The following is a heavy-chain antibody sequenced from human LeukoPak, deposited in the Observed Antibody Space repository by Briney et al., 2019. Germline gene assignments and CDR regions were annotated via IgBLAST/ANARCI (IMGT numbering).Heavy chain of an antibody. Sequence: ASVKVSCKASGGTFSSYAISWVRQAPGQGLEWMGWISAYNGNTNYAQKLQGRVTMTTDTSTSTAYMELRSLRSDDTAVYYCARDRWELLTFDYWGQGTLVTVSS. D-gene: IGHD1-26*01. CDR1: GGTFSSYA. J-gene: IGHJ4*02. CDR3: ARDRWELLTFDY. V-gene: IGHV1-18*01. CDR2: ISAYNGNT.